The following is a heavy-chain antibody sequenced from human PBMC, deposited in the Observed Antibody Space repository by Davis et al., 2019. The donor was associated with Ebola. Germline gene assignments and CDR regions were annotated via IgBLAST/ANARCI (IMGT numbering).Heavy chain of an antibody. V-gene: IGHV3-23*01. J-gene: IGHJ3*02. CDR2: LGLSDDT. D-gene: IGHD1-26*01. CDR1: GFTFGDYA. CDR3: AKDTSNIWFDI. Sequence: GGSLRLSCSAYGFTFGDYAMNWVRQAPGKGLEWVSTLGLSDDTYYADSVKGRFTISRDNSKNTLHLQMNSLRVEDTAIYYCAKDTSNIWFDIWGQGTNVTVSS.